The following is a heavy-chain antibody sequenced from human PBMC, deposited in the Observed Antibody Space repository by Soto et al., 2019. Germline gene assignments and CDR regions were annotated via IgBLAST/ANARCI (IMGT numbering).Heavy chain of an antibody. J-gene: IGHJ4*02. D-gene: IGHD2-2*01. CDR3: ARDSKGFDY. Sequence: QVQLVESGGGVVQPGRSLRLSCAASGFTFSSYGMHWVRQAPGKGLGWVAVIWYDGSNKYYADSVKGRFTISRDNSKNTLYLQMNSLRAEDTAVYYCARDSKGFDYWGQGTLVTVSS. CDR1: GFTFSSYG. CDR2: IWYDGSNK. V-gene: IGHV3-33*01.